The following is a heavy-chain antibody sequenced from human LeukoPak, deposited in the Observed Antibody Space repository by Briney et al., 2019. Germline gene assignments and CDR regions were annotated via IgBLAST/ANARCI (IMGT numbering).Heavy chain of an antibody. CDR3: ARGSAVAGRGFDY. Sequence: SVKVSCKASGGTFSSYTISWVRQAPGQGLEWMGRIIPILGIANYVQKFQGRVTITADKSTSTAYMELSSLRSEDTAVHYCARGSAVAGRGFDYWGQGTLVTVSS. D-gene: IGHD6-19*01. V-gene: IGHV1-69*02. J-gene: IGHJ4*02. CDR2: IIPILGIA. CDR1: GGTFSSYT.